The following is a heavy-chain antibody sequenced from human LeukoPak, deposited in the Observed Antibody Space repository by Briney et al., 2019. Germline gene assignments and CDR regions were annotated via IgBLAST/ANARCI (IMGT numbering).Heavy chain of an antibody. CDR1: GYTFTANY. D-gene: IGHD3-10*01. CDR2: INPNSGGT. J-gene: IGHJ4*02. CDR3: ARQPTTMVRGVIINNRPFDY. V-gene: IGHV1-2*02. Sequence: ASVKVSCKTSGYTFTANYVHWVRQAPGQGLEWMGWINPNSGGTNYAQKFQGRVTMTRDTSISTAYMELSRLRSDDTAVYYCARQPTTMVRGVIINNRPFDYWGQGTLVTVSS.